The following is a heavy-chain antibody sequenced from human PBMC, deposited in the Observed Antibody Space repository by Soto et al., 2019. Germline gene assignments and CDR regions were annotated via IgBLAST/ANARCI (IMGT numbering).Heavy chain of an antibody. CDR1: GFTFSSYS. J-gene: IGHJ2*01. CDR2: ISSSSSTI. D-gene: IGHD3-10*01. V-gene: IGHV3-48*02. Sequence: GGSLRLSCAASGFTFSSYSMNWVRQAPGKGLEWVSYISSSSSTIYYADSVKGRFTISRDNAKNSLYLQMNSLRDEDTAVYYCAKNKAGVWYFDLWGRGTLVTVSS. CDR3: AKNKAGVWYFDL.